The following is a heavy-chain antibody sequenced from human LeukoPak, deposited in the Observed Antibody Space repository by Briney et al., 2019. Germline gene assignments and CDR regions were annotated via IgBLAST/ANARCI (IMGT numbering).Heavy chain of an antibody. D-gene: IGHD2-2*01. CDR1: GGSISSYY. V-gene: IGHV4-59*12. CDR2: IYYSGST. Sequence: PSETLSLTCTVSGGSISSYYWSWIRQPPGKGLEWVGYIYYSGSTNYNPSLKSRVTISVDTSKNQFPLKLSSVTAADTAVYYCARSRPIVVVPAAAVRFDYWGQGTLVTVSS. CDR3: ARSRPIVVVPAAAVRFDY. J-gene: IGHJ4*02.